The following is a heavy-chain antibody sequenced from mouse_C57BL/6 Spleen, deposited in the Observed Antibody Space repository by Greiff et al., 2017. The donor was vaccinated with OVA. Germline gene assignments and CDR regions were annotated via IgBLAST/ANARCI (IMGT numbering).Heavy chain of an antibody. D-gene: IGHD2-14*01. CDR3: AKHGSMGTGGEWYFDV. CDR2: IWGGGSA. Sequence: VQVVESGPGLVAPSQSLSITCTVSGFSLTSYGVDWVRQPPGKGLEWLGVIWGGGSANYNSALMSRLSISKDNSKSEVFFKMNSLQTDDTAMYYCAKHGSMGTGGEWYFDVWGTGTTVTVSS. CDR1: GFSLTSYG. V-gene: IGHV2-9*01. J-gene: IGHJ1*03.